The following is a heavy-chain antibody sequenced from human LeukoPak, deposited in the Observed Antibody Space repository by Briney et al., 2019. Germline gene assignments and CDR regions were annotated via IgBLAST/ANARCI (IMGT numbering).Heavy chain of an antibody. V-gene: IGHV3-30-3*01. CDR2: ISYDANIGSNK. J-gene: IGHJ4*02. CDR3: ARDGGYDFWSGYYQDY. Sequence: GGSLRLSCAASGFTFSSYWMSWVRQAPGKGLEWVALISYDANIGSNKYYADSVKGRFTISRDNSKSTLYLQMNSLRAEDTAVYYCARDGGYDFWSGYYQDYWGQGTLVTVSS. D-gene: IGHD3-3*01. CDR1: GFTFSSYW.